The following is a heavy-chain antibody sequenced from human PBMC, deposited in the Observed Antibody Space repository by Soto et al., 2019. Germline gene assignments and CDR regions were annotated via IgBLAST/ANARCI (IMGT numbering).Heavy chain of an antibody. CDR1: GFDISTYG. J-gene: IGHJ4*02. V-gene: IGHV3-33*01. CDR3: ARAVSSAADYGCIGY. CDR2: IWYDGSNQ. D-gene: IGHD3-10*01. Sequence: PGGSLRLSCEASGFDISTYGLHWVRQAPGKGLEWLAFIWYDGSNQHYAASVKGRFTISRDNSRNTLYLQMNSLRADDTAVYFCARAVSSAADYGCIGYWGRGTLVTVSS.